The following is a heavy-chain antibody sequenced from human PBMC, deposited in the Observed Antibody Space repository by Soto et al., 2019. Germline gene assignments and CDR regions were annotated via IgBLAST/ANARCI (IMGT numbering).Heavy chain of an antibody. Sequence: GESLKISCKGSGYSFTSYWIGWVRQMPGKGLEWMGIIYPGDSDTRYSPSFQGQATISADKSISTAYLQWSSLKASDTAMYYCARQPEAGYYYYGMDVWGQGTKVTVSS. CDR2: IYPGDSDT. J-gene: IGHJ6*02. CDR3: ARQPEAGYYYYGMDV. D-gene: IGHD6-13*01. CDR1: GYSFTSYW. V-gene: IGHV5-51*01.